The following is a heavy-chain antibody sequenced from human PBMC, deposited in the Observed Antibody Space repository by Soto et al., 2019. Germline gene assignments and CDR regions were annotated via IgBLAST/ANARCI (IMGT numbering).Heavy chain of an antibody. CDR1: GFTFSDHY. J-gene: IGHJ4*02. D-gene: IGHD6-19*01. CDR2: IKNKANSYTT. V-gene: IGHV3-72*01. CDR3: PRVRLGSSRSSYY. Sequence: EVQLVKSGGGLVQPEGSLRLSCAASGFTFSDHYMDWVRQAPGKGLEWVGRIKNKANSYTTEYAAPVKGRFIISRDDSKNSVFLQMNRLKTDDTAVYYCPRVRLGSSRSSYYWGQGILVTVSA.